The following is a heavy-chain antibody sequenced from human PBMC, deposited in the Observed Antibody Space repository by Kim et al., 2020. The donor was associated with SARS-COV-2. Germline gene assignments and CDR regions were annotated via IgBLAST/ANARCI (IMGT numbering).Heavy chain of an antibody. CDR2: ISYDGSNK. D-gene: IGHD1-7*01. V-gene: IGHV3-30*18. CDR3: AKEGLGYNWNFNHYYGMDV. CDR1: GFTFSSYG. J-gene: IGHJ6*02. Sequence: GGSLRLSCAASGFTFSSYGMHWVRQAPGKGLEWVAVISYDGSNKYYADSVKGRFTISRDNSKNTLYLQMNSLRAEDTAVYYCAKEGLGYNWNFNHYYGMDVWGQGTTVTVSS.